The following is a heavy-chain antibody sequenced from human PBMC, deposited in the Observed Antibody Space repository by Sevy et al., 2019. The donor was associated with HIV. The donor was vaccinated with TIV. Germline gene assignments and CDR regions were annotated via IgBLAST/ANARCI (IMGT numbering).Heavy chain of an antibody. CDR3: ARHAKSXWVXDAXDI. V-gene: IGHV5-51*01. CDR1: GXXXXXYW. D-gene: IGHD3-16*01. Sequence: GESLKISCKGSGXXXXXYWIGWVRQMPGKXLEWMGIIXPXXXDTRYSPSFQGQVTISADKSISTAYLQWSSLKASDTAMYYCARHAKSXWVXDAXDIWGQGTMVTVSS. CDR2: IXPXXXDT. J-gene: IGHJ3*02.